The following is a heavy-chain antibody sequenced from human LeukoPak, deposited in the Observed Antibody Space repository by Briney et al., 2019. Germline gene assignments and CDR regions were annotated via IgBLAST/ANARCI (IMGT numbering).Heavy chain of an antibody. CDR3: ARDGGKCADSDY. J-gene: IGHJ4*02. V-gene: IGHV3-48*02. D-gene: IGHD4-23*01. Sequence: GGSLRLSCAASGFRFSGYAMNWVRQVPGKGLEWVSYINSRSDIIYYADSVKGRFTISRDNARSSLYLQMNSLRDEDTAVYYCARDGGKCADSDYWGQGSLVTVSS. CDR1: GFRFSGYA. CDR2: INSRSDII.